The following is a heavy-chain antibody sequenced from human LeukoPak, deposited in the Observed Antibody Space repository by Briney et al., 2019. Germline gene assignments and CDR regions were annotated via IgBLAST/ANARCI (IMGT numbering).Heavy chain of an antibody. CDR3: AKDYYGSGSYYNVFDY. D-gene: IGHD3-10*01. Sequence: GGSLRLSCAASGFTFSSYGMHWVRQAPGKGLEWVAFIRYDGSNKYYADSVKGRFTISRDNAKNSLYLQMNSLRAEDTALYYCAKDYYGSGSYYNVFDYWGQGTLVTVSS. CDR2: IRYDGSNK. CDR1: GFTFSSYG. V-gene: IGHV3-30*02. J-gene: IGHJ4*02.